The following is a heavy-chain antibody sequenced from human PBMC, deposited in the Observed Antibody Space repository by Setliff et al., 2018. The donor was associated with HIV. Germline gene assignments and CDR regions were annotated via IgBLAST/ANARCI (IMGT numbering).Heavy chain of an antibody. V-gene: IGHV3-11*04. CDR3: AYSLPPGYSYIYDAFDI. CDR1: GFTVSERY. Sequence: SGGSLRLSCAASGFTVSERYMSWVRQAPGQGLEWVSFISSSSESISYADSVKGRFTISRDNGKNSLYLQMNSLRAEDTAVYYCAYSLPPGYSYIYDAFDIWGQGTMVTVSS. D-gene: IGHD5-18*01. CDR2: ISSSSESI. J-gene: IGHJ3*02.